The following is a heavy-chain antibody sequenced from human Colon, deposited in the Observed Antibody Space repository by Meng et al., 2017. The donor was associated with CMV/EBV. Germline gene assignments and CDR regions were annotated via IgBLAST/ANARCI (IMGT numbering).Heavy chain of an antibody. V-gene: IGHV4-38-2*02. CDR2: IYHSGST. CDR1: GFAITRGYY. Sequence: LRLSCTVSGFAITRGYYWGWIRQSPGKGLEWIGSIYHSGSTYYNPSLKSRVSLSVDTSKNQFSLQLPSVTAADTAIYYCARYIIVIPGDSPAPPWGQGTLVTVSS. J-gene: IGHJ5*02. D-gene: IGHD3-16*02. CDR3: ARYIIVIPGDSPAPP.